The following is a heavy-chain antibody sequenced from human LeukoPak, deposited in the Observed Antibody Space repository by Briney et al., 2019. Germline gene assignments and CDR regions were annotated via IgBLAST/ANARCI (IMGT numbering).Heavy chain of an antibody. CDR2: IYTSGRT. CDR3: ARDSRSGWGNWFDP. J-gene: IGHJ5*02. V-gene: IGHV4-4*07. D-gene: IGHD6-19*01. CDR1: GGSISSYY. Sequence: SETLSLTCTVSGGSISSYYWSWIRQPAGRGLECIGRIYTSGRTSYNPSLKSRVIMSVDTSKDQFSLKLSSVTAADTAVYYCARDSRSGWGNWFDPWGQGTLVTVSS.